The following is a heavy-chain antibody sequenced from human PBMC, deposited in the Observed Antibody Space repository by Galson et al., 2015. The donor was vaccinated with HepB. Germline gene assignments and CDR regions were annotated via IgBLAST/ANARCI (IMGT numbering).Heavy chain of an antibody. V-gene: IGHV1-69*13. Sequence: SVKVSCKASGGTFSSYAISWVRQAPGQGLEWMGGIIPIFGTANYAQKFQGRVTITADESTSTAYMELSSLRSEDTAAYYCARGTQGSGSYYKPYGMDVWGQGTTVTVSS. CDR2: IIPIFGTA. CDR1: GGTFSSYA. D-gene: IGHD3-10*01. J-gene: IGHJ6*02. CDR3: ARGTQGSGSYYKPYGMDV.